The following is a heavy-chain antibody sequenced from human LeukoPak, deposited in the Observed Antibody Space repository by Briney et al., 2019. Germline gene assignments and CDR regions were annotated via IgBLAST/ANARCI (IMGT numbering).Heavy chain of an antibody. CDR2: IIPILGTA. J-gene: IGHJ4*02. D-gene: IGHD3-22*01. Sequence: SVKVSCKASGGTFNSYGIIWVRQAPGQGLEWMGRIIPILGTANYAQKFQGRVTISADKSTSTAYMELSSLRSEDTAVYYCGRDRPDYYDSSGYRPGLDYWGQGTLVTVSS. CDR3: GRDRPDYYDSSGYRPGLDY. CDR1: GGTFNSYG. V-gene: IGHV1-69*04.